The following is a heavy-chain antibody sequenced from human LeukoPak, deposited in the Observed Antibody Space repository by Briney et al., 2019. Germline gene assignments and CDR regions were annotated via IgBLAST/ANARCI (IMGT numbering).Heavy chain of an antibody. CDR1: GFTFSSYA. Sequence: PGGSLRLSCAASGFTFSSYAMSWVRQAPGKGLEWIGSIYYSGSTYYNPSLKSRVTISVDTSKNQFSLKLSSVTAADTAVYYCASARAIVGATPFDYWGQGTLVTVSS. CDR2: IYYSGST. V-gene: IGHV4-38-2*01. J-gene: IGHJ4*02. D-gene: IGHD1-26*01. CDR3: ASARAIVGATPFDY.